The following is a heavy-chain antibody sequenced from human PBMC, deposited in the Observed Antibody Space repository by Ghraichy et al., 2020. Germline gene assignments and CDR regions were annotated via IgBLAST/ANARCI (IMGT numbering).Heavy chain of an antibody. D-gene: IGHD3-16*01. CDR3: ARGGGVYLWGNWRLDWFDP. V-gene: IGHV4-31*03. J-gene: IGHJ5*02. CDR1: GGSISSNGYF. CDR2: IDSSGST. Sequence: SETLSLTCTVSGGSISSNGYFWSWIRLHPGKGLEWLGYIDSSGSTKYDPSLKSRLTMSQDTSRNQFSLHLNSLTAEDTAVYYCARGGGVYLWGNWRLDWFDPWGQGTLVTVSS.